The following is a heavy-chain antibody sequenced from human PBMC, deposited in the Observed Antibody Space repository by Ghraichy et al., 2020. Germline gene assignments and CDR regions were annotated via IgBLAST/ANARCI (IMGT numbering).Heavy chain of an antibody. CDR3: VKIGVIGLWYFDL. D-gene: IGHD2-21*01. CDR2: ISAGGDMT. J-gene: IGHJ2*01. V-gene: IGHV3-23*01. CDR1: GFAFSSHG. Sequence: GESLNISCAASGFAFSSHGVSWVRQDPGKGLEWVSAISAGGDMTFYADSVKGRFTISRDNSKSTLYLVMNSLRADDTAVYYCVKIGVIGLWYFDLWGRGTLVTVSS.